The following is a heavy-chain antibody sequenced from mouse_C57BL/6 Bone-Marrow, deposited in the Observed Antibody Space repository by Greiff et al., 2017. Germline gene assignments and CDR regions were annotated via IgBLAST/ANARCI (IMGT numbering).Heavy chain of an antibody. D-gene: IGHD2-1*01. J-gene: IGHJ4*01. CDR3: ARGVIPSMCY. Sequence: VQLQQPGAELVQPGASVKLSCTASGYTFPSYWMHWVAQRPGRGLEWIGRIDPNSGGTKYNEKFKRKATLTVYQPSSTAYMQLSSLTSEDSAVSYCARGVIPSMCYWGQGTSVPGTS. V-gene: IGHV1-72*01. CDR2: IDPNSGGT. CDR1: GYTFPSYW.